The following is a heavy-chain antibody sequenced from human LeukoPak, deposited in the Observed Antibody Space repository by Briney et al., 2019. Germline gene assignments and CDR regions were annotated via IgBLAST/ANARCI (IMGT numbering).Heavy chain of an antibody. CDR1: GYTFTSYY. CDR3: ARGDGQGGQENWNRVSLAFDI. J-gene: IGHJ3*02. D-gene: IGHD1-1*01. Sequence: ASVKVSCTASGYTFTSYYMHWVRQAPGQGLEWMGIINPSGGSTSYAQKFQGRVTMTRDTSTSTVYMELSSLRSEDTAVYYCARGDGQGGQENWNRVSLAFDIWGQGTMVTVSS. V-gene: IGHV1-46*01. CDR2: INPSGGST.